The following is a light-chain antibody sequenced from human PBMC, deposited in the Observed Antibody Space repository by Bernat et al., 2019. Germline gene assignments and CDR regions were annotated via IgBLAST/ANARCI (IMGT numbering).Light chain of an antibody. V-gene: IGLV1-47*01. CDR2: RST. Sequence: QSVLTQSPSASGTPGQGVTISCSGSSSNIGTNYVYWYQQFPGTAPTLLIDRSTQRPSGFPDRFSGSKSGTSASLAISELRSDDEADYHCAVWDDSLSAWVFGGGTKLTVL. CDR3: AVWDDSLSAWV. J-gene: IGLJ3*02. CDR1: SSNIGTNY.